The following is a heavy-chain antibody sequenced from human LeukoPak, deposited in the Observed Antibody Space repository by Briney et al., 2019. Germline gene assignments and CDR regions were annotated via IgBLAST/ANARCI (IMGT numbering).Heavy chain of an antibody. CDR1: GGTFSSYA. CDR2: IIPILGIA. D-gene: IGHD5-12*01. Sequence: GASVKVPCKASGGTFSSYAISWVRQAPGQGLEWMGRIIPILGIANYAQKFQGRVTITADKSTSTAYMELSSLRSEDTAVYYCARAVATILFYWGQGTLVTVSS. V-gene: IGHV1-69*04. J-gene: IGHJ4*02. CDR3: ARAVATILFY.